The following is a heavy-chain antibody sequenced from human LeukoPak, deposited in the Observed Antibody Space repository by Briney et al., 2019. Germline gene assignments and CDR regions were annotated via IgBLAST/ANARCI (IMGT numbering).Heavy chain of an antibody. V-gene: IGHV4-38-2*01. Sequence: SETLSLTCAVSGYSISSGYYWGWIRQPPGKGLEWIGSIYHRGTTYYNPSLKRRVTISVDTSKNQFSLKLSSVTAADTAVYYCARGLEDYYFDSWGQGTLVTVSS. CDR2: IYHRGTT. CDR3: ARGLEDYYFDS. D-gene: IGHD3-3*01. CDR1: GYSISSGYY. J-gene: IGHJ4*02.